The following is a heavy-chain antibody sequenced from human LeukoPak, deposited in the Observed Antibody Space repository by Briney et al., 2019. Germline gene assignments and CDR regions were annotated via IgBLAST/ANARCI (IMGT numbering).Heavy chain of an antibody. Sequence: PGRSLRLSCAASGFTFSSYAMHWVRQAPGKGLEWVAVISYDGSNKYYADSVKGRFTISRDNSKNTLYLQMNSLRAEDTAVYYCARDGGHVDIVATIRGYFDYWGQGTLVTVSS. CDR2: ISYDGSNK. J-gene: IGHJ4*02. V-gene: IGHV3-30-3*01. CDR3: ARDGGHVDIVATIRGYFDY. CDR1: GFTFSSYA. D-gene: IGHD5-12*01.